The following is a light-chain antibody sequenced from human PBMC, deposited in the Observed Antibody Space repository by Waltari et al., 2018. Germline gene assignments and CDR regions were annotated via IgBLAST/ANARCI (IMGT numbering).Light chain of an antibody. Sequence: QSALTQPASVSGSPGPSITISCTGSSSDVGNYDFVSWYQQYPGKAPKVIIYEVNKRPSGVSDRFSGSKSGNTASLTISGLQPEDEADYRCCSYATRNTPVAFGGGTKVTLL. CDR3: CSYATRNTPVA. CDR2: EVN. J-gene: IGLJ2*01. V-gene: IGLV2-23*02. CDR1: SSDVGNYDF.